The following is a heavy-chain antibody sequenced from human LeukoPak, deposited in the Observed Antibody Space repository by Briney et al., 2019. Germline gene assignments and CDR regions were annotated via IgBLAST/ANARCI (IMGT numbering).Heavy chain of an antibody. V-gene: IGHV1-18*01. CDR2: ISAYNGNT. J-gene: IGHJ6*03. Sequence: ASVKVSCKASGYTFTSCGISWVRQAPGQGLEWMGWISAYNGNTNYAQKFQGRVTMTEDTSTDTAYMELSSLRSEDTAVYYCATGSAPAGTYYYMDVWGKGTTVTVSS. CDR1: GYTFTSCG. CDR3: ATGSAPAGTYYYMDV. D-gene: IGHD6-13*01.